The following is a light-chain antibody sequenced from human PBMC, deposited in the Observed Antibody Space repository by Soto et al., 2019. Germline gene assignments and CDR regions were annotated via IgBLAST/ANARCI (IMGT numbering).Light chain of an antibody. CDR2: GAP. Sequence: EIVMTQSPATLSLSPGERATLSCRASQSIISNLAWYQQKPGQAPRLFIYGAPSRATGIPDRFSGSGSGTDFTLTISGLEPEDSAAYYCQRHGATFGQGTKVDIK. V-gene: IGKV3-20*01. CDR3: QRHGAT. J-gene: IGKJ1*01. CDR1: QSIISN.